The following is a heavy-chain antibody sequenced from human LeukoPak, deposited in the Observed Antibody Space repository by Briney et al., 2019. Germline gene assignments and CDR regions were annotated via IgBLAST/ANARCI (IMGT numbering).Heavy chain of an antibody. V-gene: IGHV1-69*01. J-gene: IGHJ6*02. CDR2: IIPIFGTA. D-gene: IGHD5-12*01. CDR1: GGTFSSYA. CDR3: ARYTRLRDENYYYYGMDV. Sequence: SVKVSCKASGGTFSSYAISWVRQAPGQGLEWMGGIIPIFGTANYAQKFQGRVTITADESTSTAYMELSSLRSEDTAVYYCARYTRLRDENYYYYGMDVWGQGTTVTVSS.